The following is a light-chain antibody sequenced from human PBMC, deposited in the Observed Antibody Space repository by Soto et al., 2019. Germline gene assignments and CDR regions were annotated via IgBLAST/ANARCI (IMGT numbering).Light chain of an antibody. CDR1: SVGLYNY. V-gene: IGLV2-14*03. J-gene: IGLJ1*01. Sequence: QSALTQPASVSGSPGQSITISCTGFSVGLYNYVSWYQHHPGKAPKLMIYNVGSRPSGVSIRFSGSKSGDTASRAISGLQAEDEADYYCSSYSDGSTVVVFGTGTQLTVL. CDR3: SSYSDGSTVVV. CDR2: NVG.